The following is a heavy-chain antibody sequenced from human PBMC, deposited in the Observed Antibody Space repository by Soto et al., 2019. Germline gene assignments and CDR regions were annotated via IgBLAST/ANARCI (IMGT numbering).Heavy chain of an antibody. CDR3: ARGMTTEIYGMDV. CDR1: GGSFSGYY. D-gene: IGHD4-4*01. J-gene: IGHJ6*02. CDR2: INHSGST. Sequence: SETLSLTCAVYGGSFSGYYWSWIRQPPGKGLEWIGEINHSGSTNYNPSLKSRVTISVDTSKNQFSLKLSSVTAADTAVYYCARGMTTEIYGMDVWGQGTTVTVSS. V-gene: IGHV4-34*01.